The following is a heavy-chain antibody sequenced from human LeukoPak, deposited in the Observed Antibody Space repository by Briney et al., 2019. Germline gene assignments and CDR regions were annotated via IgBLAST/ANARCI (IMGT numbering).Heavy chain of an antibody. CDR2: ISRNSGSI. J-gene: IGHJ4*02. Sequence: PGGSLRLSCAASGVTFDDYAMHWVWKAPGKGLGWVSGISRNSGSIGYADSVKGRCTISRDNATDSLYLQMNSLRAEDTAFYYCARVIAAADLEVEYSFDYWGQGTLVTVSS. CDR1: GVTFDDYA. V-gene: IGHV3-9*01. CDR3: ARVIAAADLEVEYSFDY. D-gene: IGHD6-13*01.